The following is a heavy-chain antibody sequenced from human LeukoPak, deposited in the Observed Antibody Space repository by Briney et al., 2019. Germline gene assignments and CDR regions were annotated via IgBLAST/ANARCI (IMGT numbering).Heavy chain of an antibody. Sequence: KPSETLSLTCTVSGGSLSSISYHWGWIRKPPGEGLEWIWSIYYSGSTYYYSSLERRVTISVDSSKNQFSLKLSSVTAADTAVYYCARPSTTAYSYDSSGQDAFDIWGQGTMVTVSS. CDR3: ARPSTTAYSYDSSGQDAFDI. CDR1: GGSLSSISYH. CDR2: IYYSGST. D-gene: IGHD3-22*01. V-gene: IGHV4-39*01. J-gene: IGHJ3*02.